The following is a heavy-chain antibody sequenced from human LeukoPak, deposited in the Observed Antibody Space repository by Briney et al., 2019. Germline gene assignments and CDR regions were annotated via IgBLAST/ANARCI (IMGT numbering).Heavy chain of an antibody. CDR1: GFTFSSYA. CDR2: ISSNGGST. J-gene: IGHJ3*02. D-gene: IGHD3-22*01. V-gene: IGHV3-64*01. CDR3: ARGYGSSGYYYLHAFDI. Sequence: PGGSLRLSCAASGFTFSSYAMHWVRQAPGKGLEYVSAISSNGGSTYYANSVKGRFTISRDNSKNTLYLQMGSLRAEDMAVYYCARGYGSSGYYYLHAFDIWGQGTMVTVSS.